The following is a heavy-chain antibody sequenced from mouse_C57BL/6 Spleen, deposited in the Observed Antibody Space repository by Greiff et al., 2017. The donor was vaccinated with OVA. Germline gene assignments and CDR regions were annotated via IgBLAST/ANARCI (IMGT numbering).Heavy chain of an antibody. D-gene: IGHD1-1*01. Sequence: VQLQQSGPELVKPGASVKISCKAFGYSFTGYYMNWVKQSPEKSLEWIGEINPSTGGTTYNQKFKAKATLTVDKSSSTAYMQLKSLTSEDSAVYYCADYYGSIPFAYWGQGTLVTVSA. V-gene: IGHV1-42*01. CDR3: ADYYGSIPFAY. CDR2: INPSTGGT. J-gene: IGHJ3*01. CDR1: GYSFTGYY.